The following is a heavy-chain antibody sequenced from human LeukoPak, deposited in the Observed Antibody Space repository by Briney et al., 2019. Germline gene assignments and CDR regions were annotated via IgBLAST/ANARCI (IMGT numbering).Heavy chain of an antibody. CDR3: ARVPDTVTHDY. J-gene: IGHJ4*02. CDR1: GFTFSSCW. V-gene: IGHV3-74*01. Sequence: RGSLRLSCAASGFTFSSCWMHWVRQAPGKGLVWVSRINSDGSSTSYVDSVKGRFTISRDNAKNTLYLQMNSLRAEDTAVYYCARVPDTVTHDYWGQGTLVTVPS. D-gene: IGHD4-17*01. CDR2: INSDGSST.